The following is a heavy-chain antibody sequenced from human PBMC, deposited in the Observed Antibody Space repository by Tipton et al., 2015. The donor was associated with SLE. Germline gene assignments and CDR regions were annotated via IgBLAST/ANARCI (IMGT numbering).Heavy chain of an antibody. Sequence: SLRLSCAASGFTFSDHYMEWVRQAPGKGLEWVGRTRNKANSYTTEYAASVKGRFTISRDDSKNSLYLQMNSLKTEDTAVYYCARVYGDYGAFDIWGQGTMVTVSS. J-gene: IGHJ3*02. CDR2: TRNKANSYTT. V-gene: IGHV3-72*01. CDR1: GFTFSDHY. D-gene: IGHD4-17*01. CDR3: ARVYGDYGAFDI.